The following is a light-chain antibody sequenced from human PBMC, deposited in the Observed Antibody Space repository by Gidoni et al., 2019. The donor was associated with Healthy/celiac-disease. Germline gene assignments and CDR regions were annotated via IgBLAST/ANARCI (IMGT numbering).Light chain of an antibody. CDR2: DAS. CDR1: QSVRSY. J-gene: IGKJ4*01. CDR3: QQRSNWPQLT. Sequence: EIVLTQSPATLSLSPGERATLSCRASQSVRSYLAWYQQKPGQAPRLLIYDASNRATGIPARFSGSGSGTDFTLTISSLEAEDFAVDYCQQRSNWPQLTFGGGTKVEIK. V-gene: IGKV3-11*01.